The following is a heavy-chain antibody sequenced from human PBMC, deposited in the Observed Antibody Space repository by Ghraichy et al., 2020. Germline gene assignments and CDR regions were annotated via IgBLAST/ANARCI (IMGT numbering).Heavy chain of an antibody. CDR1: GFTFDDYT. CDR3: AKDMRALRTTVNYFDY. CDR2: ISWDGGST. V-gene: IGHV3-43*01. Sequence: GGSLRLSCAASGFTFDDYTMHWVRQAPGKGLEWVSLISWDGGSTYYADSVKGRFTISRDNSKNSLYLQMNSLRTEDTALYYCAKDMRALRTTVNYFDYWGQGTLVTVSS. D-gene: IGHD4-17*01. J-gene: IGHJ4*02.